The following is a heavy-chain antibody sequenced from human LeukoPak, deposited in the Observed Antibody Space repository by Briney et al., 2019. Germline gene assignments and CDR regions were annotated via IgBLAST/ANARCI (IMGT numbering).Heavy chain of an antibody. D-gene: IGHD2-2*01. CDR1: GFTFSSYA. CDR2: ISYDGSNK. V-gene: IGHV3-30-3*01. Sequence: GGSLRLSCAASGFTFSSYAMHWVRQAPGKGLEWVAVISYDGSNKYYADSVKGRFTISRDNSKNTLYLQMNSLRAEDTAVYYCAKDLEGSGYCSSTSCPAEYFQHWGQGTLVTVSS. CDR3: AKDLEGSGYCSSTSCPAEYFQH. J-gene: IGHJ1*01.